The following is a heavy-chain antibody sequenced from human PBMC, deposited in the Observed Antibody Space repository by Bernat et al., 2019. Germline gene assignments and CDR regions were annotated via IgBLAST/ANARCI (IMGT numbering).Heavy chain of an antibody. J-gene: IGHJ5*02. V-gene: IGHV3-33*01. CDR1: GFTFSSYG. Sequence: QVQLVESGGGVVQPGRSLRLSCAASGFTFSSYGMHWVRQAPGKGLEWVTFIGYDGNDKYYADSVKGRFTISRDNSKNTLYLQMNSLRAEDTAVYYCARDRIAVRPGWFDPWGQGTLVTVSS. D-gene: IGHD6-6*01. CDR3: ARDRIAVRPGWFDP. CDR2: IGYDGNDK.